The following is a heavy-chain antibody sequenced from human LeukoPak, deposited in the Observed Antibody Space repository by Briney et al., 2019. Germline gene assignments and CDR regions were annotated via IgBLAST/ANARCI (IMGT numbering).Heavy chain of an antibody. CDR2: INYSGMS. CDR3: AIRLATSRLATATTWFDP. CDR1: GESFDGFY. Sequence: SETLSLTCAVYGESFDGFYWNWIRQSPGKGLEWIGEINYSGMSDYNPALKSRVAISADSSKRQFSLDLTSVTAADTAAYYCAIRLATSRLATATTWFDPWGQGTLVSVSS. J-gene: IGHJ5*02. V-gene: IGHV4-34*01. D-gene: IGHD3-9*01.